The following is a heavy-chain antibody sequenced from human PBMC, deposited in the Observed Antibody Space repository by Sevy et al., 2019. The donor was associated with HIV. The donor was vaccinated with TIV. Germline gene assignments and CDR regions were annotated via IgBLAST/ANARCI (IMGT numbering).Heavy chain of an antibody. V-gene: IGHV3-9*01. CDR1: GFNFDDYD. J-gene: IGHJ2*01. D-gene: IGHD3-10*01. CDR2: ISRNSGRI. CDR3: AKADIPRGGPNANYFDL. Sequence: GGSLRLSCAASGFNFDDYDMDWVRQVPGKGLEWVSGISRNSGRIGYVDSVKGRFTISRDNAQNSLYLQMNSLRAEDTALYYCAKADIPRGGPNANYFDLWGRGTLVTVSS.